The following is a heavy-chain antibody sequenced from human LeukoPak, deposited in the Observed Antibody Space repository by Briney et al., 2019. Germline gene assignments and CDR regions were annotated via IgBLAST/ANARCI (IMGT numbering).Heavy chain of an antibody. V-gene: IGHV4-34*01. Sequence: PSETLSLTCAVYGGSFSGYYWSWIRQPPGKVLEWIGEINHGGSTNYNPSLKSRVTISVDTSKNQFSLKLSSVTAADTAVYYCANAGNRRNYYYYYYMDVWGKGTTVTVSS. D-gene: IGHD1-14*01. J-gene: IGHJ6*03. CDR2: INHGGST. CDR1: GGSFSGYY. CDR3: ANAGNRRNYYYYYYMDV.